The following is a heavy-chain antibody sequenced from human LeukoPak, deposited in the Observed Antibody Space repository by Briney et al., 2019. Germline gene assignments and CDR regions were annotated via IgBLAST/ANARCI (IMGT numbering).Heavy chain of an antibody. CDR1: GGSISSYY. V-gene: IGHV4-59*08. J-gene: IGHJ4*02. CDR3: ATFDYGSYAVY. D-gene: IGHD1-26*01. CDR2: IYYSGST. Sequence: SETLSLTCTVSGGSISSYYWSWIRQPPGKGLEWIGYIYYSGSTNYNPSLKSRVTISVDTSKNQFSLKLSSVTAADTAVYYCATFDYGSYAVYWGQGTLVTVSS.